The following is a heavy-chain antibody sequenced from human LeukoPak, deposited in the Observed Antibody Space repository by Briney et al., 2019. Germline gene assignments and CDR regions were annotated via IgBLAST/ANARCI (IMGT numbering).Heavy chain of an antibody. CDR2: IADSGST. CDR1: GVSIRTYY. D-gene: IGHD5-18*01. V-gene: IGHV4-59*01. CDR3: ARLDSYADDAFDI. J-gene: IGHJ3*02. Sequence: PSETLSLTCSVSGVSIRTYYWSWMWQAPGKGLEWVGYIADSGSTKYNPYLKSRVSISVATSKTQISLKLSSVSAADTAVYLCARLDSYADDAFDIWGQGTMVTVSS.